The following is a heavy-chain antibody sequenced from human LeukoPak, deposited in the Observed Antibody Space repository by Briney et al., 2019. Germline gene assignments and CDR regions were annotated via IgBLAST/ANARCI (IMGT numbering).Heavy chain of an antibody. J-gene: IGHJ4*02. Sequence: GGSLRLSCAASGFTFSSYGMSWVRQAPGKGLEWVSAISGSGGSTYYADSVKGRFTISRDNPKNTLYLQMNSLRAEDTAVYYCARAPGYGAAYYFDYWGQGTLVTVSS. CDR2: ISGSGGST. V-gene: IGHV3-23*01. CDR3: ARAPGYGAAYYFDY. D-gene: IGHD1-1*01. CDR1: GFTFSSYG.